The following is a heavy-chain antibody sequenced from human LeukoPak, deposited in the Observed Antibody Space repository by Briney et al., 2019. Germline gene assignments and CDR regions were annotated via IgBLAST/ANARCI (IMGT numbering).Heavy chain of an antibody. V-gene: IGHV1-8*01. CDR2: MNPNSGNT. J-gene: IGHJ6*03. CDR1: GYTFTSYD. D-gene: IGHD1-26*01. CDR3: ARIYSGSLDYYYYYYMDV. Sequence: ASVKVPCKASGYTFTSYDINWVRQATGQGLEWMGWMNPNSGNTGYAQKFQGRVTMTRNTSISTAYMELSSLRSEDTAVYYCARIYSGSLDYYYYYYMDVWGKGTTVTISS.